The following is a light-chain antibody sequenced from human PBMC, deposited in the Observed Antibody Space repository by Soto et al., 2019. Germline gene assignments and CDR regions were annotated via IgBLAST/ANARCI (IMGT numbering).Light chain of an antibody. CDR1: SSDIGGYNY. CDR2: EVS. V-gene: IGLV2-14*01. J-gene: IGLJ2*01. Sequence: QSALTQPASVSGSPGQSITISCTGTSSDIGGYNYVSLYQQYPGKAPKLMIYEVSNRPSGVSNRFSGSKSGNAASLTFSGLQAEDEADYYCSSYASGTTHVVFGGGTQLTVL. CDR3: SSYASGTTHVV.